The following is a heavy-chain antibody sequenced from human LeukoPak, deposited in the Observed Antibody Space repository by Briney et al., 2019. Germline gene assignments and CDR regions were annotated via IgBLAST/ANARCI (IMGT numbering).Heavy chain of an antibody. CDR3: ARWQCCSYYGMDV. D-gene: IGHD5-24*01. Sequence: GGSLRLSCAASGFTSGDYAMHWVRQAPGKGLEWVSLISGDGGGTYYADSVKGRFTISRDNTKNSLYLQMNSLRTEDTALYYCARWQCCSYYGMDVWGQGTTVTVSS. V-gene: IGHV3-43*02. J-gene: IGHJ6*02. CDR2: ISGDGGGT. CDR1: GFTSGDYA.